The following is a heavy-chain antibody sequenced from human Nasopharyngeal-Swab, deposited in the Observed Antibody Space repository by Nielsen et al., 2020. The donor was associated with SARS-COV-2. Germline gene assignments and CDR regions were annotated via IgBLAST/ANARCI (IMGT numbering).Heavy chain of an antibody. J-gene: IGHJ4*02. D-gene: IGHD6-13*01. CDR2: ISNDGSNK. CDR1: GFPFSNYA. V-gene: IGHV3-30*03. CDR3: TTEGYSSSWYSYFDY. Sequence: GVSLRLSCAASGFPFSNYAMHWVRQAPGKGLEWVAVISNDGSNKFYGDSVKGQITISRDNSKNTLYLQMNSLKTEDTAVYYCTTEGYSSSWYSYFDYWGQGTLVTVSS.